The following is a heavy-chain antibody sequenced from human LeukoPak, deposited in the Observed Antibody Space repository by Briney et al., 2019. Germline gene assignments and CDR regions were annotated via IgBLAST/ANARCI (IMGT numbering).Heavy chain of an antibody. D-gene: IGHD1-26*01. CDR2: ISAYNGNT. CDR3: ARENFSGSYYWGYYGMDV. CDR1: GYTFTGYG. V-gene: IGHV1-18*01. J-gene: IGHJ6*02. Sequence: ASVKVSCKASGYTFTGYGISWVRQAPGQGLEWMGWISAYNGNTNYAQKLQGRVTMTTDTSTSTAYMELRSLRSDDTAVYYCARENFSGSYYWGYYGMDVWGQGTTVTVSS.